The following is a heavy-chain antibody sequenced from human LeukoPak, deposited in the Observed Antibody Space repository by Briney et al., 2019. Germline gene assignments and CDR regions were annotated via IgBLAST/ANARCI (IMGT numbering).Heavy chain of an antibody. V-gene: IGHV4-31*03. CDR2: IYYSGST. Sequence: NPSQTLSLTCTVSGGSISSGGYYWSWIRQHPGKGLEWIGYIYYSGSTYYNPSLKSRVTISVDTSKNQFSLKLSSVTAADTAVYYCARGPGYYDFWSGYSGNWFDPWGQGTLVTVSS. D-gene: IGHD3-3*01. CDR1: GGSISSGGYY. J-gene: IGHJ5*02. CDR3: ARGPGYYDFWSGYSGNWFDP.